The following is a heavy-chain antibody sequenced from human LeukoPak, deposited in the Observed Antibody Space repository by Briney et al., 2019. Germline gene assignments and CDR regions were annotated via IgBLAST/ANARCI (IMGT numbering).Heavy chain of an antibody. J-gene: IGHJ5*02. CDR3: ARDLADYDKPNWFDP. Sequence: SETLSLTCTVSGASISSYHWSWIRQPAGKGLEWIGRIYFSGYTNYNPSLKSRVTMSIDTSKSQFSLKLSSVTAADTAVYYCARDLADYDKPNWFDPWGQGTLVTVSS. CDR1: GASISSYH. CDR2: IYFSGYT. V-gene: IGHV4-4*07. D-gene: IGHD4-17*01.